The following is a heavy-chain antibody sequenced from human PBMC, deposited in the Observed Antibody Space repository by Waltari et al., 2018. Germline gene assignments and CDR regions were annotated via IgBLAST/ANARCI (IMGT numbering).Heavy chain of an antibody. J-gene: IGHJ5*02. CDR3: AREWYCSGGSCYPDNNWFDP. V-gene: IGHV4-38-2*02. CDR1: GYSISSGYY. CDR2: IYHSGST. D-gene: IGHD2-15*01. Sequence: QVQLQESGPGLVKPSETLSLTCAVSGYSISSGYYWGWIRQPPGKGLEWIGSIYHSGSTYYNPSLKSRVTISVDPSKNQFSLKLSSVTAADTAVYYCAREWYCSGGSCYPDNNWFDPWGQGTLVTVSS.